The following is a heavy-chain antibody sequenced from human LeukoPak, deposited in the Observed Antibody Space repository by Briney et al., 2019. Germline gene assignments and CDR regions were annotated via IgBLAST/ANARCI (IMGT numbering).Heavy chain of an antibody. CDR3: AKEGSANYLSFVH. D-gene: IGHD4/OR15-4a*01. Sequence: GRSLRLSCAASGFTFSNHGMHWVRQAPGKGLEWVAVISSDGNTKYYSDSVKGRFTISRDNSKNVMSLQMDSLTREDTAVYYCAKEGSANYLSFVHWGQGTLVTVSS. CDR2: ISSDGNTK. CDR1: GFTFSNHG. V-gene: IGHV3-30*18. J-gene: IGHJ4*02.